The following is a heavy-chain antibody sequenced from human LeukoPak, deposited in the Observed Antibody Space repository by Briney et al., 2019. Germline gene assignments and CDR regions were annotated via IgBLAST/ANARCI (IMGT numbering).Heavy chain of an antibody. CDR1: GFTFSSYG. CDR3: APPPENGGHFDY. Sequence: PGGSLRLSCAASGFTFSSYGMHWVRQAPGKELEWVAFIRYDGSNKYYADSVKGRFTISRDNSKNTLYLQMNSLRAEDTAVYYCAPPPENGGHFDYWGQGTLVTVSS. V-gene: IGHV3-30*02. D-gene: IGHD4-23*01. CDR2: IRYDGSNK. J-gene: IGHJ4*02.